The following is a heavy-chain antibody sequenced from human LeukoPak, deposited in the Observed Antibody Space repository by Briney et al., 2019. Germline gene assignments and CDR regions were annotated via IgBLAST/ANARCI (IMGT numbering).Heavy chain of an antibody. CDR2: IYPRDSRT. J-gene: IGHJ4*02. CDR1: GYSFSSHW. CDR3: ARHLSDITSSPNY. V-gene: IGHV5-51*01. D-gene: IGHD2-2*01. Sequence: GESLKISCKGSGYSFSSHWIAWVRQMPGKGLEWMGVIYPRDSRTTYSPSFQDQVTISADKSISTAYLQWTSPKASDTAMYYCARHLSDITSSPNYWGPGTLVTVSS.